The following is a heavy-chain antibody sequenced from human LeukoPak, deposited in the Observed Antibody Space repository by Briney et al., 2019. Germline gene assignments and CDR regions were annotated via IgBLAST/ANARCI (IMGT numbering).Heavy chain of an antibody. V-gene: IGHV4-4*07. CDR3: ARDRFEVGATTYFDY. Sequence: PSETLSHTCTVSGGSISSYYWSWIRQPAGKGLEWIGRIYTSGSTNYNPSLKSRVTMSVDTSKNQFSLKLSSVTAADTAVYYCARDRFEVGATTYFDYWGQGTLVTVSS. J-gene: IGHJ4*02. CDR1: GGSISSYY. D-gene: IGHD1-26*01. CDR2: IYTSGST.